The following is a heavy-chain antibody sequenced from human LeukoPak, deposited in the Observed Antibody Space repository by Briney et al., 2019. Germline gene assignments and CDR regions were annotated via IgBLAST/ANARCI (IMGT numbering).Heavy chain of an antibody. CDR3: ARVHLYSSSRYGIDY. D-gene: IGHD6-13*01. Sequence: SETLSLTCTVSGGSISSYYWSWIRQPPGKGLEWIGYIYYSGSTNYNPSLKSRVTMSVDTSKNQFSLKLSSVTAADTALYYCARVHLYSSSRYGIDYWGQGTLVTVSS. J-gene: IGHJ4*02. CDR2: IYYSGST. V-gene: IGHV4-59*01. CDR1: GGSISSYY.